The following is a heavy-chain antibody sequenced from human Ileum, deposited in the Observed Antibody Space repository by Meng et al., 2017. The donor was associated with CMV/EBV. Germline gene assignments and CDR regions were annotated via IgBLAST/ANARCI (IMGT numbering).Heavy chain of an antibody. Sequence: SVKVSCKASGFTSTNSALQWVRQVRGQRLEWIGWIAVGRGNTNYAQKFQERVTISRDMSTNTAYMELSSLRSEDTAVYYCAAGILRFLEWLGPSENYSGMDVWGQGTTVTVSS. V-gene: IGHV1-58*01. J-gene: IGHJ6*02. D-gene: IGHD3-3*01. CDR1: GFTSTNSA. CDR3: AAGILRFLEWLGPSENYSGMDV. CDR2: IAVGRGNT.